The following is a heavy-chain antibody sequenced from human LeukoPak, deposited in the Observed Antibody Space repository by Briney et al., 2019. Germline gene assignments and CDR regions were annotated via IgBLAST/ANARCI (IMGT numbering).Heavy chain of an antibody. V-gene: IGHV3-30*02. J-gene: IGHJ4*02. CDR3: AKDSLTGTGPYYFDY. Sequence: PGGSLRLSCATSGFTFSSYGLYWVRQAPGKGLEWLAYIRYDGINKYYADSVQGRFTISRDNSKNKVYLQMNSLRAEDTAVYYCAKDSLTGTGPYYFDYWGQGTLVTVSS. D-gene: IGHD3-9*01. CDR1: GFTFSSYG. CDR2: IRYDGINK.